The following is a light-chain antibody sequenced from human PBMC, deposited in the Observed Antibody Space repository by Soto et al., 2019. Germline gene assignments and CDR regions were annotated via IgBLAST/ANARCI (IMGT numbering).Light chain of an antibody. J-gene: IGLJ1*01. Sequence: NFMLTQPHSVSESPGKTVTISCSRSSGYMTSSYVQWYQQRPGSAPIIVIFEYNQRPSGVPDRFSGSVDSSSNSASLTISGLKTEDEADYYCHSSDESNRFVFGSGTKV. CDR2: EYN. CDR3: HSSDESNRFV. CDR1: SGYMTSSY. V-gene: IGLV6-57*04.